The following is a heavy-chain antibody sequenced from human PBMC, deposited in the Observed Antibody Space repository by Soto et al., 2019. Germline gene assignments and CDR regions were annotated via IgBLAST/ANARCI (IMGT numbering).Heavy chain of an antibody. CDR1: GASISGFY. V-gene: IGHV4-4*07. D-gene: IGHD1-1*01. CDR3: VRDGTKTLRDWFDP. J-gene: IGHJ5*02. Sequence: SATLSLTCTVSGASISGFYWSWLRKSAGKGLEWIGRIYATGTTDYNPSLKSRVMMSVDTSKKQFSLKLRSVTAADTAVYYCVRDGTKTLRDWFDPWGQGISVTAPQ. CDR2: IYATGTT.